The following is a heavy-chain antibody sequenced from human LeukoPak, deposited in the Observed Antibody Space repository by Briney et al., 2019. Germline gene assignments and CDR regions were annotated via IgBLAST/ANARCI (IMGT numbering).Heavy chain of an antibody. D-gene: IGHD5-24*01. J-gene: IGHJ4*02. Sequence: GGSLRLSCAASGFIFSSYVMSWVRQAPGKGLEWLSSVSGNGGSTYYADSVKGRFTISRDNSKNTLFLQVNSLRVEDTAVYYCAKVEMSSVQAPFDYWGQGTLVTVSS. V-gene: IGHV3-23*01. CDR1: GFIFSSYV. CDR3: AKVEMSSVQAPFDY. CDR2: VSGNGGST.